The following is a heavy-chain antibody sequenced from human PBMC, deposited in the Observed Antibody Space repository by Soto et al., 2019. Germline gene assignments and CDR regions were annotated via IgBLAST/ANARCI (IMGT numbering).Heavy chain of an antibody. CDR1: GFIFSDYD. D-gene: IGHD3-10*01. V-gene: IGHV3-11*01. J-gene: IGHJ6*03. CDR3: ARDSILYGSTGYMDV. CDR2: IGSSGGTI. Sequence: PWGSLRLSCAASGFIFSDYDMNWVRQAPGKGLEWVSNIGSSGGTIYYADSVKGRFTISRDNAKNSLYLQMNSLRGEDTAVYYCARDSILYGSTGYMDVWGKGTTVTVSS.